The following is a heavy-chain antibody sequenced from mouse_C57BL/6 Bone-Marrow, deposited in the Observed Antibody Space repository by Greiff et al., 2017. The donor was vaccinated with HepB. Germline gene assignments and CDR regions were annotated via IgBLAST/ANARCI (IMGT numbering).Heavy chain of an antibody. V-gene: IGHV1-85*01. CDR2: IYPRDGST. CDR1: GYTFTSYD. Sequence: QVHVKQSGPELVKPGASVKLSCKASGYTFTSYDINWVKQSPGQGLEWIGWIYPRDGSTKYNEKFKGKATLPVDTSSSTAYMELHSLTSEDSAVYFCARGISFDVWGTGTTVTVSS. J-gene: IGHJ1*03. CDR3: ARGISFDV.